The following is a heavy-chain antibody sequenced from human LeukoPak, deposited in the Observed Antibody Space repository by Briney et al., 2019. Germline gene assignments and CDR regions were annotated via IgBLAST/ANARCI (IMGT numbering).Heavy chain of an antibody. CDR3: ARDQNYLDSTAYYGMDC. CDR1: GYSFSGYY. CDR2: INPNSGAT. D-gene: IGHD3-22*01. J-gene: IGHJ4*02. V-gene: IGHV1-2*02. Sequence: ASVKVSCKASGYSFSGYYIHWVRQAPGQGLERMGWINPNSGATNYAQNFQGTVTLTRDTSTTTAYMQLSRLRSDDTAVYYCARDQNYLDSTAYYGMDCWGQGTLVTVSS.